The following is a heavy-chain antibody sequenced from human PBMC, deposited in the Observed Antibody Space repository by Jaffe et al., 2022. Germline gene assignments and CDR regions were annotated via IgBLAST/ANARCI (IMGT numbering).Heavy chain of an antibody. CDR3: ARDHGSGYSNRAFDI. CDR1: GGSVSSGFYY. Sequence: QVQLQESGPGLVKPSETLSLTCTVSGGSVSSGFYYWSWIRLPPGKGLEWIGNIYYSGSTNYNPSLKSRVTISVDTSKNQFSLKLSSVTAADTAVYYCARDHGSGYSNRAFDIWGQGTMVTVSS. CDR2: IYYSGST. J-gene: IGHJ3*02. V-gene: IGHV4-61*01. D-gene: IGHD3-22*01.